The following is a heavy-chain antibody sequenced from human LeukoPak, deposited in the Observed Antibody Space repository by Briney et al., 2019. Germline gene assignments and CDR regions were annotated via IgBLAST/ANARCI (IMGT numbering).Heavy chain of an antibody. CDR1: GGSISSYY. J-gene: IGHJ4*02. D-gene: IGHD3-10*01. CDR3: AGSYGSGSYYNGY. Sequence: KSSETLSFTCAVSGGSISSYYWSWIRQPPGKGLEWIGYIYYSGSTNYNPSLKSRATISVDTSKNQFSLKLSSVTAADTAVYYCAGSYGSGSYYNGYWGQGTLVTVSS. V-gene: IGHV4-59*08. CDR2: IYYSGST.